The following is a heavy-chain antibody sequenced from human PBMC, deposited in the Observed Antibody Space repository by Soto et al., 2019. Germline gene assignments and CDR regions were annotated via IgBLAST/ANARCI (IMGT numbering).Heavy chain of an antibody. Sequence: QVQLVQSGAEVKKPGSSVKVSCKASGGTFRSYTISWVRQAPGQGLEWMGRIIAIRGIANYALKFQGRVTITADKSTSTAYVELRSLRSEDTAVYYCASDESYSWNWDGAFDIWGQGTLVTVSS. CDR2: IIAIRGIA. CDR3: ASDESYSWNWDGAFDI. V-gene: IGHV1-69*02. J-gene: IGHJ3*02. D-gene: IGHD1-7*01. CDR1: GGTFRSYT.